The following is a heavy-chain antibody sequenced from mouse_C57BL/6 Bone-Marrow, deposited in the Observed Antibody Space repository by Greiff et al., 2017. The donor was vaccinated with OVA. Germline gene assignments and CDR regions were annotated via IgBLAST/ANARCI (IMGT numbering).Heavy chain of an antibody. J-gene: IGHJ4*01. V-gene: IGHV2-6-1*01. D-gene: IGHD4-1*01. CDR1: GFSLTSSG. Sequence: VQLQESGPGLVAPSQSLSITCTVSGFSLTSSGVHWVRQPPGKGLEWLVVIWSDGSTTYNSALKSRLSISKDNSKSQVFLKMNSLQTDDTAMYYCARHAPLTGTYAMDYWGQGTSVTVSS. CDR2: IWSDGST. CDR3: ARHAPLTGTYAMDY.